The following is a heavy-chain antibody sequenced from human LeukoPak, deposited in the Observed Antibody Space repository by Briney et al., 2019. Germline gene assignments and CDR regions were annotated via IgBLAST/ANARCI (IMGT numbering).Heavy chain of an antibody. V-gene: IGHV3-53*01. J-gene: IGHJ4*02. CDR2: IYSGGSA. Sequence: GGSLRLSCAASGFTVSSNYMSWVRQAPGKGLEWVSVIYSGGSAYYADSVKGRFTISRDNSKNTLYLQMNSLRAEDTAVYYCARDIAYDSSGYYSPHFDYWGQGTLVTVSS. CDR3: ARDIAYDSSGYYSPHFDY. CDR1: GFTVSSNY. D-gene: IGHD3-22*01.